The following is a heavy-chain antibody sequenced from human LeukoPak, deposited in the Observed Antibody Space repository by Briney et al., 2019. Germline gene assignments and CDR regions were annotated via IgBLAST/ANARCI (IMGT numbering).Heavy chain of an antibody. CDR3: ARGILVGTTRNKLIDY. J-gene: IGHJ4*02. Sequence: ASVKVSCKASGYTFTSYDTNWVRQATGQGLEWMGWMNPNSGNTGYAQKFQGRVTMTRNTSISTAYMELSSLRSEDTAVYYCARGILVGTTRNKLIDYWGQGTLVTVSS. CDR2: MNPNSGNT. V-gene: IGHV1-8*01. D-gene: IGHD1-26*01. CDR1: GYTFTSYD.